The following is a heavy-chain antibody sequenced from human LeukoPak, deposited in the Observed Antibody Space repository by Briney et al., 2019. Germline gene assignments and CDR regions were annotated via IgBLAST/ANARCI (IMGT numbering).Heavy chain of an antibody. D-gene: IGHD5-12*01. Sequence: KPGGSLRLSCAASAFTFSSYSMNWVRQAPGKGLEWVSSISSSSSYIYYADSVKGRFTISRDNAKNSLYLQMNSLRAEDTAVYYCARVTTIDQVATMDYFDYWGQGTLVTVSS. CDR2: ISSSSSYI. CDR1: AFTFSSYS. CDR3: ARVTTIDQVATMDYFDY. J-gene: IGHJ4*02. V-gene: IGHV3-21*01.